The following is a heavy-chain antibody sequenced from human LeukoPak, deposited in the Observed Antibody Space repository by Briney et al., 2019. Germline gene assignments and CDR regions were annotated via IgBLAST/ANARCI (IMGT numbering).Heavy chain of an antibody. CDR3: ASHYETSGYFGFDI. Sequence: GESLKISCKGSGSVFTNYWIAWVRQVPEKGLEWMGIIHPGSSNTKYGPSFQGQVAISADKSISTAYLHWNNLSASDTAMYYCASHYETSGYFGFDIWGQGTMVTV. CDR2: IHPGSSNT. CDR1: GSVFTNYW. V-gene: IGHV5-51*01. J-gene: IGHJ3*02. D-gene: IGHD3-22*01.